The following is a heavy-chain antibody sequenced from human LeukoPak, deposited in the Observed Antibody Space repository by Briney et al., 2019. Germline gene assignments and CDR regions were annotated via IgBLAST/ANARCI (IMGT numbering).Heavy chain of an antibody. V-gene: IGHV3-48*01. CDR3: VRDNSRGQSLGVIY. Sequence: GGSLRLSCAASGFTFSTYKMNWVRQAPGKGLEWISYINADSSTIQYADSVRGRFTTSRDNAKNSLYLQMNSLRAEDTAVYYCVRDNSRGQSLGVIYWGQGSLVTVSS. CDR1: GFTFSTYK. J-gene: IGHJ4*02. D-gene: IGHD3-22*01. CDR2: INADSSTI.